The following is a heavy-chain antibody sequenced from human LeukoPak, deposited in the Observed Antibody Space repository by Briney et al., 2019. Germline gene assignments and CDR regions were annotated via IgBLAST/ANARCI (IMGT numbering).Heavy chain of an antibody. Sequence: SETLSLTCTVSGGSISSYYWSWIRQPPGKGLEWIGYIYYSGSTNYNPSLKSRVTISVDTSKNQFSLKLSSVTAADTAVYYCARGDYYDSKYFDYWGQGTLVTVSS. CDR1: GGSISSYY. CDR3: ARGDYYDSKYFDY. J-gene: IGHJ4*02. D-gene: IGHD3-22*01. CDR2: IYYSGST. V-gene: IGHV4-59*01.